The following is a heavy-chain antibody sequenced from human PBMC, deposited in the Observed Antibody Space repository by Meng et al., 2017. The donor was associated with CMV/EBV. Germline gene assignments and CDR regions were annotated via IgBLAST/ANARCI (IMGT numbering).Heavy chain of an antibody. V-gene: IGHV4-39*07. J-gene: IGHJ6*02. CDR2: IYYSGST. Sequence: GSLRLSCTVSGGSISSSSYYWGWIRQPPGKGLEWIGSIYYSGSTYYNPSLKSRVTISVDTSKNQFSLKLSSVTAADTAVYYCAIGGGSYYYYYYGMDVWGQGTTVTVSS. CDR1: GGSISSSSYY. D-gene: IGHD1-26*01. CDR3: AIGGGSYYYYYYGMDV.